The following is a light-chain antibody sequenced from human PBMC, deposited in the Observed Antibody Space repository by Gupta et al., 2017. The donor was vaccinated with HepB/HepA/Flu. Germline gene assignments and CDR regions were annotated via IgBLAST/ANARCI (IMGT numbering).Light chain of an antibody. Sequence: SSELTQDPAVSVALGQPVRITCQGDSLRNYYASWYQQKPGPAPVLAIYGKNKRPSGIPDRFSASNSGNTASLTITGAQAEDEADYYCNSRDSITNQGVFGGGTKLTVL. CDR2: GKN. V-gene: IGLV3-19*01. CDR1: SLRNYY. J-gene: IGLJ3*02. CDR3: NSRDSITNQGV.